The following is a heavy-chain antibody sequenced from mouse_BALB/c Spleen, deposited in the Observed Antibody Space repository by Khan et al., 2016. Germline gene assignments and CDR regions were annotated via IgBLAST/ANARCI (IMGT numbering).Heavy chain of an antibody. CDR1: GYTFTSYW. D-gene: IGHD2-4*01. J-gene: IGHJ2*01. V-gene: IGHV1-7*01. Sequence: QVRLQQSGAELAKPGASVKMSCKASGYTFTSYWMHWVKQRPGQGLEWIGYINPSTGYTEYNQKFKDKATLTADKSSSTAYMQLGSLTSEDSAVYYSARRNMITCDYWGQGTTLTVSS. CDR3: ARRNMITCDY. CDR2: INPSTGYT.